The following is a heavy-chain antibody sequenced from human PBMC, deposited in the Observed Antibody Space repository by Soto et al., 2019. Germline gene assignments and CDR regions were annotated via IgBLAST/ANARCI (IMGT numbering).Heavy chain of an antibody. Sequence: GGSLRLSCAASGFTFSSYALSWVRQAPGKGLEWVSAISGSGGSTYYADSVKGRFTISRDNSQNTLYLQMNSLRAEDTAVYYCANIFNWKYFDYWGQGTLVTVSS. V-gene: IGHV3-23*01. CDR1: GFTFSSYA. J-gene: IGHJ4*02. CDR2: ISGSGGST. CDR3: ANIFNWKYFDY. D-gene: IGHD1-1*01.